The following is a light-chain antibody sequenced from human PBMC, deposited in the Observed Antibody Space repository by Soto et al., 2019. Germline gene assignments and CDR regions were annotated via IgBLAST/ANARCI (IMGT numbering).Light chain of an antibody. J-gene: IGKJ5*01. CDR3: QPRRHWPIT. Sequence: DIVLTQSPATLSLSPLDRFTLSCRASQTVGRFLSWYQHSPGQGPRLLVYDASNRATGVPARFSGSGSETDFTLTISSLEPEDFAVYYCQPRRHWPITFGQGTRLESK. CDR2: DAS. V-gene: IGKV3-11*01. CDR1: QTVGRF.